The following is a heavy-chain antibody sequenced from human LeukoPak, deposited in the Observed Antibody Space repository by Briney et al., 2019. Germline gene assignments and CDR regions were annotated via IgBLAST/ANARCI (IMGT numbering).Heavy chain of an antibody. D-gene: IGHD3-16*01. CDR2: IIPILGIA. J-gene: IGHJ4*02. CDR1: GGTFSSYA. V-gene: IGHV1-69*04. Sequence: ASVKVSCKASGGTFSSYAFSWVRQAPGQGLEWMGRIIPILGIANYAQKFQGRVTITADKSTSTAYMELSSLRSEDTAVYYCARATASLYYWGQGTLVTVSS. CDR3: ARATASLYY.